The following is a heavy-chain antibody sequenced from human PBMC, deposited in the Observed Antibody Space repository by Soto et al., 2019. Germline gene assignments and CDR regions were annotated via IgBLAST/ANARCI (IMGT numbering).Heavy chain of an antibody. CDR3: ARESADLTSNFDY. Sequence: EVQLVESGGGLVKPGGSLRLSCAASGFTFTRYSMNWVRQAPGKGLEWVSSISSTTNYIYYGDSMKGRFTISRDNTKNPLHLEITTLTADAPAVYYCARESADLTSNFDYWGQGTLLTLSS. CDR1: GFTFTRYS. V-gene: IGHV3-21*06. J-gene: IGHJ4*02. CDR2: ISSTTNYI.